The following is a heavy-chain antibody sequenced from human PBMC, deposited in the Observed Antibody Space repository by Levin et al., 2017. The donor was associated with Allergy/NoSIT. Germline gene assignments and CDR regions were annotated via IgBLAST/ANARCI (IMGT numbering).Heavy chain of an antibody. Sequence: AGGSLRLSCAVSGFTFSSSAMHWVRQAPGKGLEWVAVISQDGSSKYYPDSAKGRFDISRDNSKNTLFLQINNLRAEDTAVYYCVRVGTDFWSCYCDYWCQGTLVTVSS. J-gene: IGHJ4*02. CDR1: GFTFSSSA. CDR2: ISQDGSSK. D-gene: IGHD3-3*01. V-gene: IGHV3-30*09. CDR3: VRVGTDFWSCYCDY.